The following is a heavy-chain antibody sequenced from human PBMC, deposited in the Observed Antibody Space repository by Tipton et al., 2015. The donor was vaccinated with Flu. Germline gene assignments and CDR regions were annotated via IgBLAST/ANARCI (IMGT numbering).Heavy chain of an antibody. CDR1: GYTFTSYD. J-gene: IGHJ6*03. D-gene: IGHD3-3*01. V-gene: IGHV1-8*01. CDR2: MNPNSGNT. Sequence: QLVQSGAGVKKPGASVKVSCKASGYTFTSYDINWVRQATGQGLEWMGWMNPNSGNTGYAQKFQGRVTMTRNTSISTAYMELSSLRSEDTAVYYCARSRKLSPMRFLEWPHSRYYYYMDVWGKGTTVTVSS. CDR3: ARSRKLSPMRFLEWPHSRYYYYMDV.